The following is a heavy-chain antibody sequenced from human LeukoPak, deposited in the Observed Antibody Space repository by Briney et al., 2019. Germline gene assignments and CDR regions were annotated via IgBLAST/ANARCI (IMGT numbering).Heavy chain of an antibody. CDR1: GFTFSSYG. D-gene: IGHD6-13*01. J-gene: IGHJ4*02. CDR3: AKEARYSSWYFLGY. V-gene: IGHV3-30*18. CDR2: ISYDGSNK. Sequence: GGSLRLSCAASGFTFSSYGMHWVRQAPGKGLEWVAVISYDGSNKYYADSVKGRFTISRDNSKNTLYLQMNSLRAEDTAVYYCAKEARYSSWYFLGYWGQGTLVTVSS.